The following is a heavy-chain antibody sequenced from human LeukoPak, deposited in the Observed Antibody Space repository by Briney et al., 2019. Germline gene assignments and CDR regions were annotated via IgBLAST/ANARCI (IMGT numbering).Heavy chain of an antibody. D-gene: IGHD3-10*02. Sequence: GASVKVSCKASGYTFTSYAMHWVRQAPGQRLEWMGWINAGNGNTKYSQKFQGRVTITRDTSTSTAYMELRSLRSDDTAVYYCARLIGSGSYFPGPDYYYYGMDVWGQGTTVTVSS. CDR2: INAGNGNT. J-gene: IGHJ6*02. CDR1: GYTFTSYA. V-gene: IGHV1-3*01. CDR3: ARLIGSGSYFPGPDYYYYGMDV.